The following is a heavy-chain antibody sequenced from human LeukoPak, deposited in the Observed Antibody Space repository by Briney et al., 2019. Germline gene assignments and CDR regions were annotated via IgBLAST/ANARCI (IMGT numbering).Heavy chain of an antibody. CDR3: ARGGSGNSGY. CDR2: IYSSGST. Sequence: SETLSLTCTVSGASISSYCWSWIRQPPGKGLEWIGYIYSSGSTDYNPSLKSRVTTSVDTSKNQFSLKLSSVTAADTAVYYCARGGSGNSGYWGQGTLVTVSS. J-gene: IGHJ4*02. D-gene: IGHD2-15*01. CDR1: GASISSYC. V-gene: IGHV4-59*01.